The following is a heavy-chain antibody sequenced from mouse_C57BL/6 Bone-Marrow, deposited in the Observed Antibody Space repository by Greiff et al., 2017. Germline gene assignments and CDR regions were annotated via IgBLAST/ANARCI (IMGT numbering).Heavy chain of an antibody. CDR1: GYAFSSSW. CDR2: IYPGDGDT. J-gene: IGHJ3*01. Sequence: QVQLQQSGPELVKPGASVKISCKASGYAFSSSWMNWVKQRPGKGLEWIGRIYPGDGDTNYNGKFKGKATLTADTSSSTAYMQLSSLTSEDSAVYFCARPRFAYWGQGTLVTVSA. V-gene: IGHV1-82*01. CDR3: ARPRFAY.